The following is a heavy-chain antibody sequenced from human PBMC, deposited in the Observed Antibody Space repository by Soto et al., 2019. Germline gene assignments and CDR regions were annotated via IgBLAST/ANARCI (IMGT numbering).Heavy chain of an antibody. V-gene: IGHV3-30-3*01. J-gene: IGHJ6*02. CDR2: ISYDGSNK. CDR3: ARSDYVWGSEPYYYYGMDV. D-gene: IGHD3-16*01. CDR1: GFTFSSYA. Sequence: GGSLRLSCAASGFTFSSYAMHWVRQAPSKGLEWVAVISYDGSNKYYADSVKGRFTISRDNSKNTLYLQMNSLRAEDTAVYYCARSDYVWGSEPYYYYGMDVWGQGTTVTVSS.